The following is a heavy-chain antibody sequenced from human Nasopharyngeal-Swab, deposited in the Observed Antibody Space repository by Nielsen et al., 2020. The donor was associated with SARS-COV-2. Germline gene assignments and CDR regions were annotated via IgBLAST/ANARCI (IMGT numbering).Heavy chain of an antibody. D-gene: IGHD5-18*01. Sequence: GSLRLSCGVSGHSISSGYYWGWIRQPPGKGLEWIGSIWHSGNTFYNPSLKSRVTISVDTSTHQFSLKLTSVTAADTAVYYCARVGDTAVLPASYWGQGTLVTVSS. CDR3: ARVGDTAVLPASY. V-gene: IGHV4-38-2*01. J-gene: IGHJ4*02. CDR1: GHSISSGYY. CDR2: IWHSGNT.